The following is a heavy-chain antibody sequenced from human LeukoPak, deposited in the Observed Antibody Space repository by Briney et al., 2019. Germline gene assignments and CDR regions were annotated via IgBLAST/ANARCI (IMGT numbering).Heavy chain of an antibody. Sequence: GGSLRLSCSASGFTFSGYAMHWVRQAPGKGLEYVSAIISNGESTYYSDSVKDRFTISRDNSKNTLYLQMSSLRPEDTAVYYCVKSASTWYLSDYWGQGTLVTVSS. CDR2: IISNGEST. V-gene: IGHV3-64*03. CDR1: GFTFSGYA. CDR3: VKSASTWYLSDY. D-gene: IGHD6-13*01. J-gene: IGHJ4*02.